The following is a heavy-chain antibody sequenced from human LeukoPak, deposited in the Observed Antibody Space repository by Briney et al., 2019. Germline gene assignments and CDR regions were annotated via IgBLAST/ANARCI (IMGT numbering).Heavy chain of an antibody. J-gene: IGHJ5*02. V-gene: IGHV4-59*03. Sequence: PSETLSLTCTVSGGSIWSHYWSWIRQPPGRELEWIGYIYFRGGIKYNPSLNSRATISLDTSKNQFSLKLTSVIAADTAVYYCVMWTENWFDPWGQGTQVIVSS. CDR3: VMWTENWFDP. D-gene: IGHD3/OR15-3a*01. CDR1: GGSIWSHY. CDR2: IYFRGGI.